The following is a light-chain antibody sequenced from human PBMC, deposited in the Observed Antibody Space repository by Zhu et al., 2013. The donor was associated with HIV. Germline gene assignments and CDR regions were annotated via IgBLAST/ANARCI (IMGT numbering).Light chain of an antibody. CDR2: DDS. V-gene: IGLV3-21*01. CDR3: CSFAGRYTWV. Sequence: SYELTQPPSVSVAPGKTARITCGGNTIGSKSVHWYQQKPGQAPVLVIFDDSDRPSGVPDRFSGSKSGNTASLTISGLQAADEADYYCCSFAGRYTWVFGGGTKLTVL. CDR1: TIGSKS. J-gene: IGLJ3*02.